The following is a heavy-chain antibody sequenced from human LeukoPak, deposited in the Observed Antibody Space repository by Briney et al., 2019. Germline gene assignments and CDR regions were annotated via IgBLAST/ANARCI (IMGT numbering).Heavy chain of an antibody. J-gene: IGHJ4*02. CDR1: GFTVSSNH. CDR2: IYSTGNT. V-gene: IGHV3-53*01. CDR3: ALGSVNRYYFDY. D-gene: IGHD3-16*02. Sequence: GGSLRLSCAASGFTVSSNHINWVRQAPGKGLEWVSVIYSTGNTYYSDSVKGRLTISRDKSSNTVLLQMNSLRAEDTAVYYCALGSVNRYYFDYWGQGTLVTVSS.